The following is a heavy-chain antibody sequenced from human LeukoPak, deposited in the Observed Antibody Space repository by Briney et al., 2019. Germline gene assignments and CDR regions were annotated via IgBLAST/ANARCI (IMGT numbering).Heavy chain of an antibody. V-gene: IGHV4-39*07. Sequence: SETLSLTCTVSGGSISSSSYYWGWIRQPPGKGLEWIGSIYYSGSTYYNPSLKSRVTISVDPSKNQFSLKLSSVTAADTAVYYCARFCSGGSCFYGAFDIWGQGTMVTVSS. J-gene: IGHJ3*02. CDR3: ARFCSGGSCFYGAFDI. CDR1: GGSISSSSYY. D-gene: IGHD2-15*01. CDR2: IYYSGST.